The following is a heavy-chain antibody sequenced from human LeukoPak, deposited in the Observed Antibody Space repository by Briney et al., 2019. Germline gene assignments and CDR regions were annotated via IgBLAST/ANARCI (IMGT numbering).Heavy chain of an antibody. Sequence: GGSLRLSCAASGFTFSSDAMSWGRQAPGKGLGLVSAVSGSGGSTYYAESVKGRFTISRDNSKNTLYLQMNSLRAEDTAVYYCAKDARVDTILRLFFDYWGQGTLVTVSS. V-gene: IGHV3-23*01. CDR2: VSGSGGST. D-gene: IGHD5-12*01. CDR3: AKDARVDTILRLFFDY. J-gene: IGHJ4*02. CDR1: GFTFSSDA.